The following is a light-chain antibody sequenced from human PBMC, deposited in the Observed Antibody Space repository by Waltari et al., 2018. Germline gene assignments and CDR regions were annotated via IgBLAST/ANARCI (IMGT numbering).Light chain of an antibody. CDR3: SVWDDSLSGPV. CDR2: DID. CDR1: SSNVGSNS. J-gene: IGLJ2*01. Sequence: QSVVTQPPSASGAPGQRVTISCSGSSSNVGSNSIKWYQQLPGTAPKVVMYDIDRRPSGVPDRFSGSRSGTTASLTISGLQSEDEADDYCSVWDDSLSGPVFGGGTKLTVL. V-gene: IGLV1-44*01.